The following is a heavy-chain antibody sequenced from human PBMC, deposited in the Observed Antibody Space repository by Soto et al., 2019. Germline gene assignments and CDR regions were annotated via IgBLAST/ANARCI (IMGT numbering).Heavy chain of an antibody. D-gene: IGHD3-3*01. CDR3: XRHGEKXXXXXXXXXXXXXDY. V-gene: IGHV4-39*01. J-gene: IGHJ4*02. Sequence: PSETLSLTCTVSGGSISSSSYYWGWIRQPPGKGLEWIGSIYYSGSTYYNPSLKSRVTISVDTSKNQFSLKLSSVTAADTAVYXXXRHGEKXXXXXXXXXXXXXDYWGQGTLVTVSS. CDR1: GGSISSSSYY. CDR2: IYYSGST.